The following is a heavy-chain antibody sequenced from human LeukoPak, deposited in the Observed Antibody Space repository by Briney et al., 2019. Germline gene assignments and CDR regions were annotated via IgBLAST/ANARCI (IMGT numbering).Heavy chain of an antibody. CDR3: ARGGMVRGVALGWFDP. Sequence: ASVKVSCKASGYTFTGYYMHWVRQAPGQGLEWMGWINPNSGGTNYAQKFQGRVTMTRVTSISTAYMELSRLRSDDTAVYYCARGGMVRGVALGWFDPWGQGTLVTVSS. CDR2: INPNSGGT. V-gene: IGHV1-2*02. CDR1: GYTFTGYY. D-gene: IGHD3-10*01. J-gene: IGHJ5*02.